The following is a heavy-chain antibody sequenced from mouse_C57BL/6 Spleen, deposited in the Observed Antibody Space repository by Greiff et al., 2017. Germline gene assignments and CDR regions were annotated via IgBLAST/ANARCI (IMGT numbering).Heavy chain of an antibody. CDR2: INYDGSST. V-gene: IGHV5-16*01. CDR1: GFTFSDYY. J-gene: IGHJ4*01. D-gene: IGHD3-3*01. Sequence: EVKLVESEGGLVQPGSSMKLSCTASGFTFSDYYMAWVRQVPEKGLEWVANINYDGSSTYYLDSFKSRFIISRDNAKNILYLQMSSLKSEDTATYCCARAGTDYAMDYWGQGTSVTVSS. CDR3: ARAGTDYAMDY.